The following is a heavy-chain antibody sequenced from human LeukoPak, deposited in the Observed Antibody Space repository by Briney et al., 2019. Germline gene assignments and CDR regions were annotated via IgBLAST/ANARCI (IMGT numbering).Heavy chain of an antibody. D-gene: IGHD6-13*01. V-gene: IGHV3-7*01. CDR2: IRQDGSEK. Sequence: PGGSLRLSCAASGFTFSSYWMSWVRQAPGKGLEWVANIRQDGSEKYYVDSVKGRFTISRDNAKNSLDLQMNSLRAEDTAVYYCAREGIGIAAAGAYYYYYYMDVWGKGTTVTVSS. J-gene: IGHJ6*03. CDR3: AREGIGIAAAGAYYYYYYMDV. CDR1: GFTFSSYW.